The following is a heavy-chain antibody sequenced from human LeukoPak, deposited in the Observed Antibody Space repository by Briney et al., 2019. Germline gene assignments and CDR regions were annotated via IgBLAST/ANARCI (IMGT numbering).Heavy chain of an antibody. D-gene: IGHD6-13*01. J-gene: IGHJ4*02. CDR1: GFTFTTYW. CDR3: ARTQQQLSLDY. V-gene: IGHV3-7*02. Sequence: QPGGSLRLSCAASGFTFTTYWMSRVRQAPGKGLEWVAKISPDGSEKYYVDSVKGRFTISRDNAKNSLDLQMSSLRADDTAVYYCARTQQQLSLDYWGQGTLVTVSS. CDR2: ISPDGSEK.